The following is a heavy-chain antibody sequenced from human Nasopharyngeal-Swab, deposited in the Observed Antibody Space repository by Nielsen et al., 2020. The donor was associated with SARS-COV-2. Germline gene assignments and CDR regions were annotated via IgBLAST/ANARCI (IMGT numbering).Heavy chain of an antibody. CDR2: IYYSGST. V-gene: IGHV4-39*01. Sequence: RQAPGKGLEWIGYIYYSGSTYYNPSLKSRVTISVDTSKNQFSLKLSSVTAADTAVYYCARRRGVYSYGHDYWGQGTLVTVSS. D-gene: IGHD5-18*01. J-gene: IGHJ4*02. CDR3: ARRRGVYSYGHDY.